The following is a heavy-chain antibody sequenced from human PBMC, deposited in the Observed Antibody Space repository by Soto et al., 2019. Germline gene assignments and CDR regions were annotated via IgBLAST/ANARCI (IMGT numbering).Heavy chain of an antibody. J-gene: IGHJ4*02. Sequence: QITLQESGPTLVKPTQTLTLTCTFSGFSRTTSAVAVGWIRQPPGKALEWLAIVYGSGGKFYRPFLRSWLTVTKDNSKNQVVLTLTDMDPVDRGTYFCVRRYDPYYLDYRGQGTLVIVSS. CDR1: GFSRTTSAVA. CDR3: VRRYDPYYLDY. CDR2: VYGSGGK. D-gene: IGHD1-1*01. V-gene: IGHV2-5*04.